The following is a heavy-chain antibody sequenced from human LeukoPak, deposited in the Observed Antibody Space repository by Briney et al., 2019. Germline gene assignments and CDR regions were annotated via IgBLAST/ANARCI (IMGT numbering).Heavy chain of an antibody. CDR2: TYYRSNWYN. V-gene: IGHV6-1*01. Sequence: SQTLSLTCAISGDSVSTNSAAWIWIRQSPSRGLEWLGRTYYRSNWYNDYGVSVKSRININPDTSKNLFSLQLSSVTPEDTAVYYCVRGGQGDGHSADEGFDIWGQGTMVTVS. D-gene: IGHD5-18*01. J-gene: IGHJ3*02. CDR1: GDSVSTNSAA. CDR3: VRGGQGDGHSADEGFDI.